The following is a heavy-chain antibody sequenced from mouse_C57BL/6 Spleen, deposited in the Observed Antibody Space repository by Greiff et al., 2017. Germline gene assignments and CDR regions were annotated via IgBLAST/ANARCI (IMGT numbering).Heavy chain of an antibody. CDR2: INPNNGGT. CDR1: GYTFTDYN. Sequence: EVQLQQSGPELVKPGASVKMSCKASGYTFTDYNMHWVKQSHGKSLEWIGYINPNNGGTSYNQKFKGKATLTVNKSSSTAYMELRSLTSEDSAVYYCAREDYYGSSYSYWGQGTLVTVSA. V-gene: IGHV1-22*01. CDR3: AREDYYGSSYSY. D-gene: IGHD1-1*01. J-gene: IGHJ3*01.